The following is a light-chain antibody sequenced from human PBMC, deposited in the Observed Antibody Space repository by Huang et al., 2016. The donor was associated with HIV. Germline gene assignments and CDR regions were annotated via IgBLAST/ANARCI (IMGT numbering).Light chain of an antibody. Sequence: EIVLTQSPGTLSLSPGERATLSCRASQSVSRNYLAWYQQKPGQAPRLLIDGASSRTTGIPDRFSGSGSGTDFTLTISRLEPEDFVVYYCQQYGSSAAWTFGQGTKVEIK. CDR1: QSVSRNY. CDR2: GAS. CDR3: QQYGSSAAWT. J-gene: IGKJ1*01. V-gene: IGKV3-20*01.